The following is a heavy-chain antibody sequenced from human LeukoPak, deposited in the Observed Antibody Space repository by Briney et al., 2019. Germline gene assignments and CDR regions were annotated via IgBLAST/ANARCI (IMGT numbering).Heavy chain of an antibody. CDR1: GGSISSSSYY. CDR2: IFYTGST. Sequence: PSETLSLTCTVSGGSISSSSYYWGWVRQPPGKGLEWIGSIFYTGSTYYIPSLKSRVTMPKGTSRNQFSLELSSVTAADTAVYYCARRQLHYDFWSGDDWYFDLWGRGTLVTVSS. V-gene: IGHV4-39*01. J-gene: IGHJ2*01. D-gene: IGHD3-3*01. CDR3: ARRQLHYDFWSGDDWYFDL.